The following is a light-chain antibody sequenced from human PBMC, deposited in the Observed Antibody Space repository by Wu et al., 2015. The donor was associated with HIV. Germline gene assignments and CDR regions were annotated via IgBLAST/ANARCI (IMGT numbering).Light chain of an antibody. J-gene: IGKJ2*01. CDR2: GAS. CDR1: ESVSSN. Sequence: DIVMTQSPDTLSVSPGERATLSCRASESVSSNLAWYQQKPGQAPRLLIYGASNRATGIPARFSGSGSGTDFTLTISSLEPEDFAVYYCQQRRYWPLYTFGLGDQAGDQT. V-gene: IGKV3-11*01. CDR3: QQRRYWPLYT.